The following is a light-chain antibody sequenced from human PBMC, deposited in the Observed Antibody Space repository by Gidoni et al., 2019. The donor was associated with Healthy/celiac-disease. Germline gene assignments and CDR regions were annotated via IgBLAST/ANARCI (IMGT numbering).Light chain of an antibody. Sequence: IVMMQSPATLSVSPGERAPLSCRASQSVSSNLAWYQQKPGQAPRLLIYGASTRATGIPARFSGSGSGTEFTLTISSLQSEDFAVYYCQQYNNWPPYTFXXXTKLEIK. J-gene: IGKJ2*01. V-gene: IGKV3-15*01. CDR1: QSVSSN. CDR3: QQYNNWPPYT. CDR2: GAS.